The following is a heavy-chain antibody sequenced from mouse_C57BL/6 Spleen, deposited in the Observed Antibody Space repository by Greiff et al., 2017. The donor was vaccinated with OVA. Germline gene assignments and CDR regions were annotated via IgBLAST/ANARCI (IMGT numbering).Heavy chain of an antibody. Sequence: QVQLQQPGAELVKPGASVKLSCKASGYTFTSYWMQWVKQRPGQGLEWIGEIDPSDSYTNYNQKFKGKATLTVDTSSSTAYMQLSSLASEDTAFYYCARHEEGTGDFDYWGQGTTLTVSS. V-gene: IGHV1-50*01. CDR3: ARHEEGTGDFDY. D-gene: IGHD4-1*01. J-gene: IGHJ2*01. CDR2: IDPSDSYT. CDR1: GYTFTSYW.